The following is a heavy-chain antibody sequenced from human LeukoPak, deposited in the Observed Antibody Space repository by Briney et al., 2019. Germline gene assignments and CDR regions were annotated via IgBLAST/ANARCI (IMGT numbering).Heavy chain of an antibody. J-gene: IGHJ6*02. V-gene: IGHV3-9*01. D-gene: IGHD3-3*01. CDR2: ISWNSGSI. CDR3: AKDGSYDFWCGPHGMDV. Sequence: QPGRSLRLSCAASGFTFDDYAMHWVRQAPGKGLEWVSGISWNSGSIGYADSVKGRFTISRDNAKNSLYLQMNSLRAEDTALYYCAKDGSYDFWCGPHGMDVWGQGTTVTVSS. CDR1: GFTFDDYA.